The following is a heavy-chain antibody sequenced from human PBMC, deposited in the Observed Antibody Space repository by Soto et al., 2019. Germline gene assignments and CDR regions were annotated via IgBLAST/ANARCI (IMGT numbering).Heavy chain of an antibody. V-gene: IGHV3-23*01. Sequence: EVQLLESGGGLVQPGGSLRLSCAASGFTFSHYAMSCVRQAPGKGLEWVSSISSSGSSTYYADSVKGRVTISTDHSKNILYLQMDNLRVEDTAIYYCAMAGELYYFDYRGQGTLVSVSS. D-gene: IGHD1-26*01. CDR2: ISSSGSST. J-gene: IGHJ4*02. CDR3: AMAGELYYFDY. CDR1: GFTFSHYA.